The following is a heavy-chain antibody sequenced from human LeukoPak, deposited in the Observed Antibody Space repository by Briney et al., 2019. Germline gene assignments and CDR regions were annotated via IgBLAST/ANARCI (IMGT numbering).Heavy chain of an antibody. Sequence: SETLSLTCTVSDGSISSHYWSWIRQPPGKGLEWIGYIYYSGSTSYNSSLKSRVTTSVDTSKNQFSLKLSSVTAADTAVYYCARGGYYDRSGNSYKFGFDLWGQGTMVTVSS. D-gene: IGHD3-22*01. J-gene: IGHJ3*01. V-gene: IGHV4-59*11. CDR3: ARGGYYDRSGNSYKFGFDL. CDR2: IYYSGST. CDR1: DGSISSHY.